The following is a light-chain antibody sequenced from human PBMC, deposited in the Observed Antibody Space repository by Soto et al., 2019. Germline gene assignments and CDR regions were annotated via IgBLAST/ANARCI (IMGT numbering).Light chain of an antibody. CDR2: GAS. V-gene: IGKV3-15*01. CDR1: QSVSSN. J-gene: IGKJ4*01. Sequence: EIVMTQSPATLSVSPGERVTLSCRASQSVSSNLAWYQQKPGQAPRLLIYGASTRATGIPARFSGSGSGTEFTITISSLQSEDFAVYYCQQYNNWPPLTFGGGTKVEIK. CDR3: QQYNNWPPLT.